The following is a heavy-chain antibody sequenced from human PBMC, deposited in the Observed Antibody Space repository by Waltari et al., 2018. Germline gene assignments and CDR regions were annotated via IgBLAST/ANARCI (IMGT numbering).Heavy chain of an antibody. CDR1: GFTFHRYW. CDR3: ARGVDDDSGYRPCDY. CDR2: IKQDGSDK. Sequence: EVQLVESGGGLVQPGGSLRISCAASGFTFHRYWMTWVRQPPGKVLKWVANIKQDGSDKFYVASAKGRFTISRDNAKDSLHLQMNTLTVEDTAVYYCARGVDDDSGYRPCDYWGQGTLVSVSS. J-gene: IGHJ4*02. D-gene: IGHD5-12*01. V-gene: IGHV3-7*01.